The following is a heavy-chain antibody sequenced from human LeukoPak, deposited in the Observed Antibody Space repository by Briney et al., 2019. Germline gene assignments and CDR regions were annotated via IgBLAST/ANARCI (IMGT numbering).Heavy chain of an antibody. V-gene: IGHV3-74*01. J-gene: IGHJ4*02. CDR3: ARARPDGASYFDH. D-gene: IGHD3-10*01. CDR1: GFTFSSHW. Sequence: GGSLRLSCAASGFTFSSHWMHWVRQLPGKGLVWVSRIHRDGSSTNYADSVKGRFTISRDNAKNTPYLQVNSLRAEDTAIYYCARARPDGASYFDHWGQGILVTVSS. CDR2: IHRDGSST.